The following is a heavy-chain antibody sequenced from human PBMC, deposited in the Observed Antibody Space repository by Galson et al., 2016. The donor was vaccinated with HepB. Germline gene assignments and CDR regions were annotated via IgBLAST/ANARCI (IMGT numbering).Heavy chain of an antibody. CDR2: IYYTGST. CDR3: ARGITGTTWPTYYFDY. D-gene: IGHD1-20*01. V-gene: IGHV4-31*03. J-gene: IGHJ4*02. CDR1: GGSISSDSHY. Sequence: TLSLTCTVSGGSISSDSHYWIWIRQYPGKGLEWIGYIYYTGSTYYNPSLQSRVTISVDTSKNQFPLKLRSVTAADTAVYYCARGITGTTWPTYYFDYWGQGTLVTVSS.